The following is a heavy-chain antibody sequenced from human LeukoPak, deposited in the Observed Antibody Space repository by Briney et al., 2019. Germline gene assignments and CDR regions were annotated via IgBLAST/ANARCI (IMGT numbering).Heavy chain of an antibody. J-gene: IGHJ5*02. CDR2: ISGSGGST. D-gene: IGHD6-13*01. Sequence: GGSLRLSCAASGFTFSSYTMSWVRQAPGKGLEWVSAISGSGGSTYYADSVKGRFTISRDNSKNTLYLQMNSLRAEDTAVYYCAIGGLSQSSPFDPWGQGTLVTVSS. CDR3: AIGGLSQSSPFDP. V-gene: IGHV3-23*01. CDR1: GFTFSSYT.